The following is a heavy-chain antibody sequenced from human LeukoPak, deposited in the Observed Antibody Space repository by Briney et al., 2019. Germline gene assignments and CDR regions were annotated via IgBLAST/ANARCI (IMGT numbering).Heavy chain of an antibody. J-gene: IGHJ4*02. V-gene: IGHV4-39*07. CDR1: GGSISSSSYY. Sequence: SETLSLTCTVSGGSISSSSYYWGWIRQPPGKGLEWIGSIYYSGSTYYNPSLKSRVTISVDTSKNQFSLKLSSVTAADTAVYYCARDAAESYYDSSGYTYWGQGTLVTVSS. D-gene: IGHD3-22*01. CDR2: IYYSGST. CDR3: ARDAAESYYDSSGYTY.